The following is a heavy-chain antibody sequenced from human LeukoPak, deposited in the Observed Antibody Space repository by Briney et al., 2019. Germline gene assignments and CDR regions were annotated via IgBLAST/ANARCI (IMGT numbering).Heavy chain of an antibody. Sequence: PSQTLSLTCTVSGGSISSGDYYWSWIRQPPGKGLEWIGEINHSGSTNYNPSLKSRVTISVDTSKNQFSLKLSSVTAADTAVYYCARGTGFDYWGQGTLVTVSS. D-gene: IGHD1-14*01. CDR2: INHSGST. V-gene: IGHV4-30-4*08. J-gene: IGHJ4*02. CDR3: ARGTGFDY. CDR1: GGSISSGDYY.